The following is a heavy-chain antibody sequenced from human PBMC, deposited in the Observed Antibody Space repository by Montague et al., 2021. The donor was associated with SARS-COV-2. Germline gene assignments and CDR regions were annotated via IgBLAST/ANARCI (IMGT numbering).Heavy chain of an antibody. V-gene: IGHV4-34*01. CDR1: GGSFSGYY. CDR2: INHSGST. D-gene: IGHD5-18*01. J-gene: IGHJ4*02. Sequence: SETLSLTCVVYGGSFSGYYWSWIRQPPGKGLEWIGEINHSGSTNYNPSLKSRVTISVDTSKMQFSLRLNSVTAADTAVYYCARGGGYSYGALDYWGQGTLVTVSS. CDR3: ARGGGYSYGALDY.